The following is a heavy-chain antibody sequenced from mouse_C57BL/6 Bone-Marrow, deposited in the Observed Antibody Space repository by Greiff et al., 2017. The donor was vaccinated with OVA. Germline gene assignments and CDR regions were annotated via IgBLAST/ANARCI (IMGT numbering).Heavy chain of an antibody. CDR3: AGGYYYSSSWYSD. Sequence: VQLQQSGPELVKPGASVKISCKASGYTFTDYYMNWVKQSHGKSLEWIGDINPNNGGTSYNQKFKGKATLTVDKSSSTAYMELRSLTAEDSAVYYCAGGYYYSSSWYSDRGQGTLVTVSA. V-gene: IGHV1-26*01. CDR1: GYTFTDYY. CDR2: INPNNGGT. J-gene: IGHJ3*01. D-gene: IGHD1-1*01.